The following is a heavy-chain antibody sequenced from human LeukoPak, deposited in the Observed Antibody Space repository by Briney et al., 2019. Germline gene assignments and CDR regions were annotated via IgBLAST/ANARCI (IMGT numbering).Heavy chain of an antibody. D-gene: IGHD6-19*01. J-gene: IGHJ4*02. CDR2: ISAYNGNT. V-gene: IGHV1-18*01. CDR3: ARTYSSGWYSGY. CDR1: GYTFTSYG. Sequence: ASVKVSCKTSGYTFTSYGISWVRQAPGQGLEWMGWISAYNGNTNYAQKLQGRVTMTTDTSTSTAYMELRSLRSDDTAVYYCARTYSSGWYSGYWGQGTLVTVSS.